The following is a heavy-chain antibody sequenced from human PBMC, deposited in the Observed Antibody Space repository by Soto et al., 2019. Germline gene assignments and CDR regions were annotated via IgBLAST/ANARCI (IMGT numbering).Heavy chain of an antibody. CDR3: ARYSSSSEFDY. CDR1: GGTFSSYT. CDR2: IIPILGIA. D-gene: IGHD6-6*01. V-gene: IGHV1-69*02. J-gene: IGHJ4*02. Sequence: SVKVSCKASGGTFSSYTISWVRQAPGQGLEWMGRIIPILGIANYAQKFQGRVTITADKSTSTAYMELSSLRSEDTAVYYCARYSSSSEFDYSGQGTLVTVSS.